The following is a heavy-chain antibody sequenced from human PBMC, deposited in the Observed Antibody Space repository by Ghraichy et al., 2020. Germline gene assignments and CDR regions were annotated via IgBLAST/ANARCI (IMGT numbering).Heavy chain of an antibody. Sequence: ASVKVSCKVSGYTLTELSMHWVRQAPGKGLEWMGGFDPEDGETIYAQKFQGRVTMTEDTSTDTAYMELSSLRSEDTAVYYCATVGAVFNWFDPWGQGTLVTVSS. J-gene: IGHJ5*02. V-gene: IGHV1-24*01. CDR2: FDPEDGET. CDR3: ATVGAVFNWFDP. D-gene: IGHD1-26*01. CDR1: GYTLTELS.